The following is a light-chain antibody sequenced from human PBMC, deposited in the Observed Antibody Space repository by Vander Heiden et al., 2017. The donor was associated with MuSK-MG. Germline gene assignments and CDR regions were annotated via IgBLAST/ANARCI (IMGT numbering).Light chain of an antibody. J-gene: IGKJ1*01. CDR3: PQYKSYSPVT. Sequence: DIQMTQSPSTLPASVGDRVTITCRASQSLKNWLAWYHLKPGKAPKLLISKASDLEVGVPSRFSGSGSETEFTLTISGLQPDDFATYYCPQYKSYSPVTFGQGTRVEVK. V-gene: IGKV1-5*03. CDR2: KAS. CDR1: QSLKNW.